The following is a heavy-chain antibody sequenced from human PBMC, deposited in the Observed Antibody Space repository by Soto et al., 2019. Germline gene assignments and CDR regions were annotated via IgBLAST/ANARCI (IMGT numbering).Heavy chain of an antibody. V-gene: IGHV1-69*13. CDR1: GATFSTFG. CDR2: IIPFFGTA. D-gene: IGHD3-16*01. CDR3: ASSAPMDAGDNYYYDF. J-gene: IGHJ4*02. Sequence: GASVKVSCKASGATFSTFGISWVRQAPGQGLEWMGGIIPFFGTAKYSQKFEDRISITADESTNTVYMDLRSLTYEDTAIYYCASSAPMDAGDNYYYDFWGQGALVTVSS.